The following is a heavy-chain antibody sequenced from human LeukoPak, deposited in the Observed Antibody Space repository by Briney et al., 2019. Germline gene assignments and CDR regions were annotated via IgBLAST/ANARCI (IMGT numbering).Heavy chain of an antibody. CDR3: ARDSAPTWYRGFDYSFDY. CDR1: GLNFNSYW. J-gene: IGHJ4*02. CDR2: LDREGGHT. Sequence: GGSLTLLCAPWGLNFNSYWKLCPRQAPGKALVWVSRLDREGGHTRYADPVKARFTIARDNGENTLYLQMNTLRAGDTAVYYCARDSAPTWYRGFDYSFDYSVRGSVVSASS. D-gene: IGHD5-12*01. V-gene: IGHV3-74*01.